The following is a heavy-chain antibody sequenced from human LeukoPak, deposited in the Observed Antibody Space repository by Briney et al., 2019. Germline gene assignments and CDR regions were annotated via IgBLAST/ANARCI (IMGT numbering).Heavy chain of an antibody. CDR2: IYYSGST. J-gene: IGHJ5*02. V-gene: IGHV4-31*03. D-gene: IGHD3-16*01. Sequence: SQTLSLTCTVSGGSISSGGYYWGWIRQHPGKGLEWIGYIYYSGSTYYNPSLKSRVTISVDTSKNQFSLKLSSVTAADTAVHYCARKTQIGGGRDWFDPWGQGTLVTVSS. CDR3: ARKTQIGGGRDWFDP. CDR1: GGSISSGGYY.